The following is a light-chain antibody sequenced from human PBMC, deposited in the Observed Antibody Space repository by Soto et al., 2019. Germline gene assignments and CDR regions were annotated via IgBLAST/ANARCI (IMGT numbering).Light chain of an antibody. Sequence: QSVLAQHASVPRSPAQSITISCTGTSSDVDGYNYVSSSVQHPGKAPPLMIYEVCLRPSGVSNCFSPSSFGHTASLTISGLQAVDQADYYWSSYTTSSTLVFGNESKVT. V-gene: IGLV2-14*01. J-gene: IGLJ1*01. CDR3: SSYTTSSTLV. CDR2: EVC. CDR1: SSDVDGYNY.